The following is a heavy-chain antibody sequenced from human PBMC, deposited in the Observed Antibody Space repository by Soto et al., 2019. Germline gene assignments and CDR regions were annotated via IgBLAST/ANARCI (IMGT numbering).Heavy chain of an antibody. V-gene: IGHV3-7*05. CDR3: ARDLKGIQLWLQYYYYGMDV. CDR2: IKQDGSEK. CDR1: GFTLRSYW. J-gene: IGHJ6*02. Sequence: GGSLRLSCAASGFTLRSYWMSWVRQAPGKGLEWVANIKQDGSEKYYVDSVKGRFTISRDNAKNSLYLQMNSLRAEDTAVYYCARDLKGIQLWLQYYYYGMDVWGQGTTVTVSS. D-gene: IGHD5-18*01.